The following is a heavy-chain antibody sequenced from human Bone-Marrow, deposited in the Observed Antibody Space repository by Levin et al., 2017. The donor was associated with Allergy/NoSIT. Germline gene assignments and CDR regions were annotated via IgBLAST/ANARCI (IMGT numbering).Heavy chain of an antibody. CDR2: IYHTGSA. V-gene: IGHV4-38-2*02. CDR3: AGQRAAVGAFDY. J-gene: IGHJ4*02. CDR1: DYSISSGYN. D-gene: IGHD6-13*01. Sequence: PGGSLRLSCTVSDYSISSGYNWGWIRQSPGKGLEWIGNIYHTGSAYYNPSLTSRATLSVDRSNNRFSLKMTSVTASDTAVYYCAGQRAAVGAFDYWGQGILVRVSS.